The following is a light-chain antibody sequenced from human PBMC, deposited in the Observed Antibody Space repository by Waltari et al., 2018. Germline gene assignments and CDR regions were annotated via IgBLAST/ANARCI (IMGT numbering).Light chain of an antibody. V-gene: IGKV3-11*01. CDR3: QQRKYWPPIT. Sequence: EVVLTQSPATLSLSPGERAPLSCRASQSVSINLAWYQHKPGQAPRLLIYDASNRATGIPARFSGSGSGTDFTLTISSLEPEDFAVYYCQQRKYWPPITFGQGTRLEIK. J-gene: IGKJ5*01. CDR2: DAS. CDR1: QSVSIN.